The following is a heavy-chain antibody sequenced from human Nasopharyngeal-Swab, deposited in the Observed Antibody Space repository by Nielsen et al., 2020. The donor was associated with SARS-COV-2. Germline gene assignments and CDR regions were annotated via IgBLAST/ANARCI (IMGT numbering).Heavy chain of an antibody. CDR3: ARDRGYSYGYDAFDI. D-gene: IGHD5-18*01. J-gene: IGHJ3*02. CDR2: ISSSSSII. Sequence: WIRQPPGKGLEWVSYISSSSSIIYYADSVKGRFTISRDNAKNSLYLQMNSLRDEDTAVYYCARDRGYSYGYDAFDIWGQGTMVTVSS. V-gene: IGHV3-48*02.